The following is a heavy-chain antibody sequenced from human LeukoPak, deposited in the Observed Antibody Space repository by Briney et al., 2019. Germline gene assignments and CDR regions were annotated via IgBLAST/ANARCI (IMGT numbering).Heavy chain of an antibody. V-gene: IGHV4-34*01. Sequence: PSETLSLTCTVSGGSISSYYWSWIRQPPGKGLEWIGEINHSGSTNYNPSLKSRVTISVDTSKNQFSLKLSSVTAADTAVYYCARVVGATKRYYYYGMDVWGQGTTVTVSS. CDR2: INHSGST. D-gene: IGHD1-26*01. CDR3: ARVVGATKRYYYYGMDV. J-gene: IGHJ6*02. CDR1: GGSISSYY.